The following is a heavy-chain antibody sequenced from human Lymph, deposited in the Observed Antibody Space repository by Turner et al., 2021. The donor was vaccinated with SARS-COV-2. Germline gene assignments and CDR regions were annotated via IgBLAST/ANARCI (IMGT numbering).Heavy chain of an antibody. CDR3: ARGRYSGGGMDV. J-gene: IGHJ6*02. CDR2: MNPNSGNT. V-gene: IGHV1-8*02. D-gene: IGHD1-26*01. Sequence: QVQLVQSGAEVKKPGASVQVSCKPPGYTFTSYDINWVRQATGQGLEWMGWMNPNSGNTGDAQKFQGIVTMTRNTSISTAYMELSSLRSEYTAVYYCARGRYSGGGMDVWGQGTTVTVSS. CDR1: GYTFTSYD.